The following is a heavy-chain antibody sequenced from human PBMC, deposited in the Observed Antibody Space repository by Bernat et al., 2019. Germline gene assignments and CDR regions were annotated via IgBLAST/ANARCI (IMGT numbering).Heavy chain of an antibody. J-gene: IGHJ6*02. V-gene: IGHV3-33*01. D-gene: IGHD1-7*01. Sequence: QVQLVESGGGVVQPGRSLRLSCAASGFTFSSYGMHWVRQAPGKGLEWVAVIWYDGSNKYYADSVKGRFTISRDNSKNTLYLQMNSLRAEDTAVYYCARDGLGVELRDYYYGMDVWGQGTTVTVSS. CDR2: IWYDGSNK. CDR3: ARDGLGVELRDYYYGMDV. CDR1: GFTFSSYG.